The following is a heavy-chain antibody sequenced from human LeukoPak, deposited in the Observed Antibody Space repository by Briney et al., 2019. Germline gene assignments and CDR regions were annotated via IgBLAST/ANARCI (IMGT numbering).Heavy chain of an antibody. CDR2: IKYDGSEK. Sequence: PGGSLRLSCAASGFTFSTYWMSWVRQAPGKGLEGVANIKYDGSEKYYVDSVKGRFTISRDNAKNSLYLQINSLRVEDTAVYYCARREATGCLSFGYWGQGTLVTVSS. D-gene: IGHD6-19*01. CDR1: GFTFSTYW. J-gene: IGHJ4*02. CDR3: ARREATGCLSFGY. V-gene: IGHV3-7*05.